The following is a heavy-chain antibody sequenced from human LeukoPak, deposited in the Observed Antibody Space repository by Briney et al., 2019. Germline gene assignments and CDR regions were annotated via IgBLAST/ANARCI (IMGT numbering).Heavy chain of an antibody. CDR2: INHSGST. V-gene: IGHV4-34*01. Sequence: SGTLSLTCAVYGGSFSGYYWSWIRQPPGKGLEWVGEINHSGSTNYNPSLKSRVTISVDTSKNQFSLKLSSVTAADTAVYYCARGLSYYDSSGSDAFDIWGQGTMVTVSS. CDR3: ARGLSYYDSSGSDAFDI. J-gene: IGHJ3*02. D-gene: IGHD3-22*01. CDR1: GGSFSGYY.